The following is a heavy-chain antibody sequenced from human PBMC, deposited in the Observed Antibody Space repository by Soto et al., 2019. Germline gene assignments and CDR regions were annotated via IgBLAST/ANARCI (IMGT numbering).Heavy chain of an antibody. CDR3: ARAYCSGGRCYRDAFDI. CDR2: IIPIFGTA. Sequence: GTSVEVSCKACGGTFRSYAISWVRQATGQGLEWMGGIIPIFGTANYAQKFQGRVTITADESTSTAYMELSSLRSEDTAVYYCARAYCSGGRCYRDAFDIWGQGTMVTVS. J-gene: IGHJ3*02. V-gene: IGHV1-69*13. D-gene: IGHD2-15*01. CDR1: GGTFRSYA.